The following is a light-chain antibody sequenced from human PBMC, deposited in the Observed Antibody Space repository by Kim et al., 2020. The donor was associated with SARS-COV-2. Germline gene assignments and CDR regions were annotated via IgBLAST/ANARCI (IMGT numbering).Light chain of an antibody. CDR2: VDNDGSH. Sequence: QPVLTQSPSASASLGASVKLTCTLSSGHSSYAIAWHQQQPEKGPRYLMKVDNDGSHFKGDGIPDRFSGSSSGAERYLTISSLQYEDEADYYCQTWGTGIRVFGGGTQLTVL. J-gene: IGLJ3*02. CDR1: SGHSSYA. CDR3: QTWGTGIRV. V-gene: IGLV4-69*01.